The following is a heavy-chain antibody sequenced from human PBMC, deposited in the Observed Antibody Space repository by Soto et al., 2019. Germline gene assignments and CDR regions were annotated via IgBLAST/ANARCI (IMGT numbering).Heavy chain of an antibody. Sequence: ASVKVSCKASGYTFTSYGISWVRQAPGQGLEWMGWISAYNGNTNYAQKLQGRVTMTTDTSTSTAYMELRSLRSDDTAVYYCARDIAAAGMDAFDTWGQGTMVTVSS. D-gene: IGHD6-13*01. CDR3: ARDIAAAGMDAFDT. CDR1: GYTFTSYG. V-gene: IGHV1-18*04. J-gene: IGHJ3*02. CDR2: ISAYNGNT.